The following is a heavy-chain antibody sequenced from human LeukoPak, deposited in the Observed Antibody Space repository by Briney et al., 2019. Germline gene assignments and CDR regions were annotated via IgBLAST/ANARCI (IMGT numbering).Heavy chain of an antibody. J-gene: IGHJ5*02. CDR1: GYTFTGYY. CDR2: INPNSGNT. Sequence: ASVKVSCKASGYTFTGYYMHWVRQAPGQGLEWMGWINPNSGNTNYAQKLQGRVTMTTDTSTSTAYMELRSLRSDDTAVYYCARETGIAAAGTLQRFDPWGQGTLVTVSS. CDR3: ARETGIAAAGTLQRFDP. V-gene: IGHV1-18*04. D-gene: IGHD6-13*01.